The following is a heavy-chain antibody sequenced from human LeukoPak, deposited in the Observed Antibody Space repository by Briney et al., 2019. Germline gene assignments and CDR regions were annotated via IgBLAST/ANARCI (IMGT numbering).Heavy chain of an antibody. CDR3: ARSAYYDSSGLVPFDY. V-gene: IGHV4-39*07. J-gene: IGHJ4*02. D-gene: IGHD3-22*01. Sequence: SETLSLTCTVSGGSISSSSYYWGWIRQPPGKGLEWIGSIYYSGSTYYNPSLKSRVTISVDTSKNQFSLKLSSVTAADTAVYYCARSAYYDSSGLVPFDYWGQGTLVTVSS. CDR1: GGSISSSSYY. CDR2: IYYSGST.